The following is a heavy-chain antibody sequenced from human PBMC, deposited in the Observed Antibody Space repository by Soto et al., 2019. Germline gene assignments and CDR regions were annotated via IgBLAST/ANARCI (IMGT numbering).Heavy chain of an antibody. CDR1: GYTFTSYG. Sequence: GASVKVSCKASGYTFTSYGISWVRQAPGQGLEWMGWISAYNGNTNYAQKLQGRVTMTTDTSTSTAYMELRSLRSDDTAVYYCASGLYYYDSSGLFGYYGMDVWGQGTTVTAP. CDR3: ASGLYYYDSSGLFGYYGMDV. CDR2: ISAYNGNT. J-gene: IGHJ6*02. V-gene: IGHV1-18*01. D-gene: IGHD3-22*01.